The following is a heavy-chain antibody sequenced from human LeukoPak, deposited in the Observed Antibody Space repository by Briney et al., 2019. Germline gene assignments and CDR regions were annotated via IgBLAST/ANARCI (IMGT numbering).Heavy chain of an antibody. Sequence: GGSLRLSCAASGFTSSTYNMNWVRQAPGKGLEWVSYISSSSSTIYYADSVKGRFTISRDNAMNSLSLQMNGLRAEDSAVYYCASSYGYAYYFDNWGQGTLVTVSS. J-gene: IGHJ4*02. V-gene: IGHV3-48*01. CDR1: GFTSSTYN. CDR3: ASSYGYAYYFDN. D-gene: IGHD5-12*01. CDR2: ISSSSSTI.